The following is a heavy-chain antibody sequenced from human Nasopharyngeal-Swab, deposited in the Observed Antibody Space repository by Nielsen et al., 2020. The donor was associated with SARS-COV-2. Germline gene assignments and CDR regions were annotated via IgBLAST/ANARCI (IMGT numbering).Heavy chain of an antibody. CDR2: INHSGST. CDR1: GGSFSGYY. Sequence: GSLRLSCAVYGGSFSGYYWSWIRQPLGKGLEWIGEINHSGSTNYNPSLKSRVTISVDTSKNQFSLKLSSVTAADTAVYYCARGEDSSSSTHSIRYYYYGMDVWGQGTTVTVSS. J-gene: IGHJ6*02. V-gene: IGHV4-34*01. D-gene: IGHD6-6*01. CDR3: ARGEDSSSSTHSIRYYYYGMDV.